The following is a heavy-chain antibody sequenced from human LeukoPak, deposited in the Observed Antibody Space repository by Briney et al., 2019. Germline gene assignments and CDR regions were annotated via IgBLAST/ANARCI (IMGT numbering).Heavy chain of an antibody. Sequence: VASVKVSCKASGYSFTAFYIHWVRQAPGQGLEWMGWIHPRSGETNYAYKFRGRVTMTRDMSISTTYMDLGSLGSDDTAVYYCARDGEYGTGSYYRGCFDYWGQGTLVTVSS. CDR3: ARDGEYGTGSYYRGCFDY. CDR2: IHPRSGET. J-gene: IGHJ4*02. D-gene: IGHD3-10*01. V-gene: IGHV1-2*02. CDR1: GYSFTAFY.